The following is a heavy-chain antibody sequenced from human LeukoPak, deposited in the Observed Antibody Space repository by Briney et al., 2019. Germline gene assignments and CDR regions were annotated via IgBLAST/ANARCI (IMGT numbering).Heavy chain of an antibody. V-gene: IGHV1-69*02. Sequence: ASVKVSCKASGYTFTSYYMHWVRQAPGQGLEWMGRIIPILGIANYAQKFQGRVTITADKSTSTAYMELSSLRSEDTAVYYCARTRHPGGDTDYWGQGTLVTVSS. J-gene: IGHJ4*02. CDR2: IIPILGIA. D-gene: IGHD2-21*02. CDR3: ARTRHPGGDTDY. CDR1: GYTFTSYY.